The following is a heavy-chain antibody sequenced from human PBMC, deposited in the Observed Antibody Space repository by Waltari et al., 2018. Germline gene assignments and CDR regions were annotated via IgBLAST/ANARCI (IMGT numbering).Heavy chain of an antibody. D-gene: IGHD1-26*01. CDR2: SRNKAQGYIT. V-gene: IGHV3-72*01. CDR3: SSRHSGSSDY. CDR1: RFPFTAHY. J-gene: IGHJ4*02. Sequence: EVQPVESGGALVQPGGALRLSCSISRFPFTAHYKDWVRQAPGKGLEWVGRSRNKAQGYITEYAASVKGRFIISRDDSKNSLYLQMDSLKTEDTAMYYCSSRHSGSSDYWGQGTLVTVSS.